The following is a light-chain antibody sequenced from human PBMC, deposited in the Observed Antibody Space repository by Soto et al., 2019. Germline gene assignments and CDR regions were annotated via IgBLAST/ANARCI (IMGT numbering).Light chain of an antibody. CDR1: SSNIGKNT. CDR3: AAWDDSLNGWV. CDR2: SNS. Sequence: QSVLTQPPSASGTPGQRVTISCSGSSSNIGKNTVNWYQQLPGTAPRLLIYSNSQRPSGVPARFSGSKSGTSASLAISGLQSEDEADYYCAAWDDSLNGWVFGGGTKLTVL. V-gene: IGLV1-44*01. J-gene: IGLJ3*02.